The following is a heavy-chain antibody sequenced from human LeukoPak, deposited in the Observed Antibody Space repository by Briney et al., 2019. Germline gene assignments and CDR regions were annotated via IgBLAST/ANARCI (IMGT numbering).Heavy chain of an antibody. Sequence: PGGSLRLSCAASRFTLSNYWMHWVRQTPGKGLVWVSHINSYGSITDYADSVKGRFTISRDNAKNTLYLQMNSLRAEDTAVYYCVRGNYFDYWGQGTLVTVSS. V-gene: IGHV3-74*01. J-gene: IGHJ4*02. CDR2: INSYGSIT. CDR3: VRGNYFDY. CDR1: RFTLSNYW.